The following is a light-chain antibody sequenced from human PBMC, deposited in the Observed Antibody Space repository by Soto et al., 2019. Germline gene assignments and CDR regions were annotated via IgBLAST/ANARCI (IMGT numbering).Light chain of an antibody. V-gene: IGLV6-57*04. CDR1: SGSIASNY. Sequence: FMLTQPPSVSESPGKTVTISCTRSSGSIASNYVQWYQQRPGSVPTTVIYEGNQRPSGVPDRFSGSTDGSSNSASLTISGLQTEDEADYYCQSYDSSTVVFGGGTKVTVL. CDR3: QSYDSSTVV. CDR2: EGN. J-gene: IGLJ2*01.